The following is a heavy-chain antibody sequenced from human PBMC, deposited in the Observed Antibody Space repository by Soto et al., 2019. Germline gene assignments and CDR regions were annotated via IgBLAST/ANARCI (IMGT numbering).Heavy chain of an antibody. J-gene: IGHJ5*02. D-gene: IGHD1-1*01. CDR3: ARDSAGELEPTNWFDP. CDR1: GGSISSYY. CDR2: IYYSGST. Sequence: PSETLSLTCTVSGGSISSYYWSWIRQPPGKGLEWVGYIYYSGSTNYNPSLKSRVTISVDTSKNQFSLKLSSVTAADTAVYYCARDSAGELEPTNWFDPWGQGTLVTVSS. V-gene: IGHV4-59*01.